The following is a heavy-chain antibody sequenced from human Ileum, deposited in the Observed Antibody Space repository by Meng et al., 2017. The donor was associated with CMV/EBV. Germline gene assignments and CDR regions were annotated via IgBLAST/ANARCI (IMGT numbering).Heavy chain of an antibody. J-gene: IGHJ4*02. CDR3: YNDFWSGWGGY. CDR2: IKSKADGGAT. V-gene: IGHV3-15*07. CDR1: GFTFSDAW. D-gene: IGHD3-3*01. Sequence: CADSGFTFSDAWMNWVRQAPGKGLEWVGRIKSKADGGATDYAAPVKGRFTILRDDSKNTLYLQMNSLKMEDTAVYYCYNDFWSGWGGYWGQGTLVTVSS.